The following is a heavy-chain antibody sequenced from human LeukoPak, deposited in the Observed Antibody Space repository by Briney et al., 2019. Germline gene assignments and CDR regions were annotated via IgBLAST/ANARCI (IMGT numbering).Heavy chain of an antibody. D-gene: IGHD6-13*01. V-gene: IGHV1-2*02. J-gene: IGHJ4*02. CDR1: GYTFTSYG. CDR3: ATGVAAADSLVY. CDR2: INPNSGGT. Sequence: GASVKVSCKASGYTFTSYGISWVRQAPGQGLEWMGWINPNSGGTNYAQKFQGRVTMTRDTSISTAYMELSSLRSEDTAVYYCATGVAAADSLVYWGQGTLVTVSS.